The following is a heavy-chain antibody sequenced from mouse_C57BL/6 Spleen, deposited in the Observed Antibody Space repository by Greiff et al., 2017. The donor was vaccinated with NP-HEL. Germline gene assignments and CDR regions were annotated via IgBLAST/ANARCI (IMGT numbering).Heavy chain of an antibody. CDR2: IRNKANNHAT. D-gene: IGHD2-2*01. CDR1: GFTFSDAW. Sequence: EVQLVESGGGLVQPGGSMKLSCAASGFTFSDAWMDWVRQSPEKGLEWVAEIRNKANNHATYYAESVKGRFTISRDDSKSSVYLQMNSLRAEDTGIYYCTPSTMVTSWFAYWGQGTLVTVSA. J-gene: IGHJ3*01. V-gene: IGHV6-6*01. CDR3: TPSTMVTSWFAY.